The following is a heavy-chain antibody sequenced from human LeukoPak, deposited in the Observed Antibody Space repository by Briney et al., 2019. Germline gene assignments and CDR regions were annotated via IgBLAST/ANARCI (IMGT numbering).Heavy chain of an antibody. V-gene: IGHV3-7*01. CDR3: ARVEAAAGLLYYYYYMDV. D-gene: IGHD6-13*01. CDR2: IKQDGSET. J-gene: IGHJ6*03. CDR1: RFTLSNYW. Sequence: GGSLRLSCAASRFTLSNYWMSWVRQAPGKGLEWVANIKQDGSETYYVDSVKGRFTISRDNAKNSLYLQMNSLRAEDTAVYYCARVEAAAGLLYYYYYMDVWGKGTTVTVSS.